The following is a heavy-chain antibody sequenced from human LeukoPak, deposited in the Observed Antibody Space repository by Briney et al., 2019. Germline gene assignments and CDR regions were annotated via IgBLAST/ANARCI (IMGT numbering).Heavy chain of an antibody. V-gene: IGHV4-34*01. D-gene: IGHD6-13*01. J-gene: IGHJ3*02. CDR2: INHSGST. Sequence: SETLSLTCAVYGGSFSGYYWSWIRQPPGKGLEWIGEINHSGSTNYNPSLKSRVTISVDTSKNQFSLKLSSVTAADTAVYYCAREELVPHAFDIWGQGTMVTVSS. CDR3: AREELVPHAFDI. CDR1: GGSFSGYY.